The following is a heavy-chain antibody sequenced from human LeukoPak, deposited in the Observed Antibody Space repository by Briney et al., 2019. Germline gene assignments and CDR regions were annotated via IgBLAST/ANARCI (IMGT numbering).Heavy chain of an antibody. V-gene: IGHV3-21*01. Sequence: GGSLRLSCAASGFNFSSYSMNWVRQAPGKGLEWVSSISSSSSFRYYADSVKGRFTISRDNAKNSLYLQMNSLRAEDTAVYYCARESSGYFYWGQGTLITVSS. CDR3: ARESSGYFY. J-gene: IGHJ4*02. CDR2: ISSSSSFR. D-gene: IGHD3-22*01. CDR1: GFNFSSYS.